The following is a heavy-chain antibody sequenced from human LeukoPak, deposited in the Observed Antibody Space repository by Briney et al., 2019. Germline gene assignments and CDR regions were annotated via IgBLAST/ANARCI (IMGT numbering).Heavy chain of an antibody. Sequence: SETLSLTCTVSGGSISSYYWSWIRQPPGKGLEWIGYIYYSGSTNYNPSLKSRVTISVDTSKNQFSLKLSSMTAADTAVYYCARHTYYYDTDYWGQGTLVTVSS. J-gene: IGHJ4*02. CDR3: ARHTYYYDTDY. D-gene: IGHD3-22*01. CDR1: GGSISSYY. V-gene: IGHV4-59*08. CDR2: IYYSGST.